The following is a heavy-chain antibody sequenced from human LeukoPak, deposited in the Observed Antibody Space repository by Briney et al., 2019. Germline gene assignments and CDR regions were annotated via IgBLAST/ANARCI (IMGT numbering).Heavy chain of an antibody. V-gene: IGHV1-2*02. CDR2: INPNSGGT. CDR1: GYTFTGYY. D-gene: IGHD6-13*01. Sequence: SVNVSCKASGYTFTGYYMHWVRPAPGQGLEWMGWINPNSGGTNYAKKFQGRVTMTRDTSISTAYMELSRLRSDDTAVYYCARELDVGIAAAGKEDYWGQGTLVTVSS. J-gene: IGHJ4*02. CDR3: ARELDVGIAAAGKEDY.